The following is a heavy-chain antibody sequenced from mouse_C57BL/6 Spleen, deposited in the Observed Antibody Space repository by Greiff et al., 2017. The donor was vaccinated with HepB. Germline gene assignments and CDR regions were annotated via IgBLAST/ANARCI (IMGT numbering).Heavy chain of an antibody. D-gene: IGHD1-1*01. Sequence: QQSCKASGYTFTSYGISWVKQRTGQGLEWIGEIYPRSGNTYYNEKFKGKATLTADKSSSTAYMELRSLTSEDSAVYFCARLFTTVAYYFDYWGQGTTLTVSS. CDR1: GYTFTSYG. V-gene: IGHV1-81*01. CDR3: ARLFTTVAYYFDY. CDR2: IYPRSGNT. J-gene: IGHJ2*01.